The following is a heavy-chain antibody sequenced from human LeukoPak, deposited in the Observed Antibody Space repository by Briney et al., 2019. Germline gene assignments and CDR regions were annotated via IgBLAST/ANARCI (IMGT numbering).Heavy chain of an antibody. CDR2: IIPIFGTA. CDR3: TTGGYYDILTGYHTDAFDI. Sequence: ASVKVSCKASGGTFSSYAISWVRQAPGQGLEWMGGIIPIFGTANYVQKFQGRVTNTADKSTSTAYMELSSLRSEDTAVYYCTTGGYYDILTGYHTDAFDIWGQGTMVTVSS. D-gene: IGHD3-9*01. J-gene: IGHJ3*02. CDR1: GGTFSSYA. V-gene: IGHV1-69*06.